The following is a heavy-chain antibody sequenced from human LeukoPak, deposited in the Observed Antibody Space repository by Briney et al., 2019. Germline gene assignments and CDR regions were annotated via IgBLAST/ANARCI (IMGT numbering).Heavy chain of an antibody. Sequence: GGSLRLSCAASGFTFSSYGMHWVRQAPGKGLEWVAFIRYDGSNKYYADSVKGRFTISRDNSKNTLYLQMNSLRAEDTAVYYCAKEKGRDYSNVDYWGQGTLVTVSS. CDR2: IRYDGSNK. J-gene: IGHJ4*02. CDR3: AKEKGRDYSNVDY. V-gene: IGHV3-30*02. D-gene: IGHD4-11*01. CDR1: GFTFSSYG.